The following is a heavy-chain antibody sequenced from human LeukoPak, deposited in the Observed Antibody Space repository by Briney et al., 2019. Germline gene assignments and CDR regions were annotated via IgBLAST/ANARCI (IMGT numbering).Heavy chain of an antibody. D-gene: IGHD2-15*01. CDR1: GFTFSNYD. CDR2: ISYDGSNK. CDR3: ARFIGVVVAATRAYYFDY. J-gene: IGHJ4*02. Sequence: GSLRLSCAASGFTFSNYDMHWVRQAPGKGLEWVAVISYDGSNKYYADSVKGRFTISRDNSKNTLYLQMNSLRAEDTAVYYCARFIGVVVAATRAYYFDYWGQGTLVTVSS. V-gene: IGHV3-30-3*01.